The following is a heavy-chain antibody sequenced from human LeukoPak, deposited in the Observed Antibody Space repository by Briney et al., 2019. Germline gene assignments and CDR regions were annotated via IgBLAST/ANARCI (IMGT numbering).Heavy chain of an antibody. D-gene: IGHD6-13*01. J-gene: IGHJ2*01. CDR1: GGSFSGYY. CDR2: ITRTGTI. Sequence: SETLSLTCAVYGGSFSGYYWSWLRQPPGKGLEWIGEITRTGTINYNPSLKSRFTMSLDTSNNQFSLRLNTVTAADTAVYYCARLDQLVQGFWYFDLWGRGTLVDVSS. V-gene: IGHV4-34*01. CDR3: ARLDQLVQGFWYFDL.